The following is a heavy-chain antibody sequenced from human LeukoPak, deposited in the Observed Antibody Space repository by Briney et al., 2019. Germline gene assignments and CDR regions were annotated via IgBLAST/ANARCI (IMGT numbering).Heavy chain of an antibody. CDR3: ARGQGGSRLKDRVDY. CDR2: INPSGGST. CDR1: GYTFTSYY. Sequence: GASVKVSCKASGYTFTSYYMHWVRQAPGQGLVWMGIINPSGGSTSYAQKFQGRVTMTRDMSTSTVYMELSSLRSEDTAVYYCARGQGGSRLKDRVDYWGQGTLATVSS. D-gene: IGHD1-26*01. J-gene: IGHJ4*02. V-gene: IGHV1-46*01.